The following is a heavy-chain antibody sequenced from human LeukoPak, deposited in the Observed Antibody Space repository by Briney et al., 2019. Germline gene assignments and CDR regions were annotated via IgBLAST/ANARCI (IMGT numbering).Heavy chain of an antibody. CDR3: ARDRWGYGSSYDAFDI. D-gene: IGHD5-12*01. Sequence: VASVKVSCKASGYTFTSYGISWVRQAPGQGLEWMGWISAYNGNTNYAQKLQGRVTMTTDTSTSTAYMELRSLRSDDTAVYYCARDRWGYGSSYDAFDIWGQGTMVTVSS. J-gene: IGHJ3*02. CDR2: ISAYNGNT. CDR1: GYTFTSYG. V-gene: IGHV1-18*01.